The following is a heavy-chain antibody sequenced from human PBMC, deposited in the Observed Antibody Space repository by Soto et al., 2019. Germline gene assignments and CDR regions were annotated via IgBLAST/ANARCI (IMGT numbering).Heavy chain of an antibody. CDR3: ARDLKTYYYDSSGHPNAFDI. J-gene: IGHJ3*02. Sequence: ASVKVSCKASGYTFTSYAMHWVRQAPGQRLEWMGWINAGNGNTKYSQKFQGRVTITRDTSASTAYMELSSLRSEDTAVYYCARDLKTYYYDSSGHPNAFDIWGQGTMVTVSS. CDR1: GYTFTSYA. CDR2: INAGNGNT. V-gene: IGHV1-3*01. D-gene: IGHD3-22*01.